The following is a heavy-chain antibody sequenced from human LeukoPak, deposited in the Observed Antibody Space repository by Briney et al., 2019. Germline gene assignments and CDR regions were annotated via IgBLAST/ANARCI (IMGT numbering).Heavy chain of an antibody. CDR3: ARDLLW. V-gene: IGHV4-4*07. Sequence: SDTLSLTCTVSGRSISSYHWSWIRQPAGKGLEWLGHIYPGGTTSYNPSLKSRVTMSVDTSKNQFSLRLTSVIAADTAVYYCARDLLWWGQGTLVTVSS. CDR2: IYPGGTT. J-gene: IGHJ4*02. D-gene: IGHD2-21*01. CDR1: GRSISSYH.